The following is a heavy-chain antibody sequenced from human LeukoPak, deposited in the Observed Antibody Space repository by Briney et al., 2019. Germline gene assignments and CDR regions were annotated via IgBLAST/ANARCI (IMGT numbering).Heavy chain of an antibody. Sequence: SVKVSCKASGGTFSSYAISWVRQTPGQGLEWMGGIIPIFGTANYAQKFQGRVTITADESTSTAYMELSSLRSEDTAVYYCARDTTGNPAYCGGDCYSPDAFDIWGQGTMVTVSS. J-gene: IGHJ3*02. D-gene: IGHD2-21*02. V-gene: IGHV1-69*13. CDR2: IIPIFGTA. CDR1: GGTFSSYA. CDR3: ARDTTGNPAYCGGDCYSPDAFDI.